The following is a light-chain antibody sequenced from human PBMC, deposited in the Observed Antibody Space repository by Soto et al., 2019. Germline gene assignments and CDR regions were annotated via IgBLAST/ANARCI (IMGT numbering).Light chain of an antibody. J-gene: IGKJ5*01. CDR1: QSVSRK. Sequence: ERLMTQSPATVSVSPGERATLHCRASQSVSRKLAWYQHKPGQAPRLLIYDTSTRAADIPARFSGSGSGTDFTLTISSLQSEDFAVYYCQQYNHWRSISFGQGTRLEIK. CDR3: QQYNHWRSIS. CDR2: DTS. V-gene: IGKV3-15*01.